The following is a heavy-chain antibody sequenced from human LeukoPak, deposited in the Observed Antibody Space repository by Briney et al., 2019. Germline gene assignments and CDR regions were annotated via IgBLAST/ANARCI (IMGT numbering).Heavy chain of an antibody. Sequence: SETLSLTCTVSGGSISSYYWSWIRQPPGKGLEWIGYIYCSGSTNYNPSLKSRGTISVDTSKNQFSLKLSSVTAADTAVYYCARVGHYYDSSGYYYYNYYYYYMDVWGKGTTVTVSS. V-gene: IGHV4-59*01. J-gene: IGHJ6*03. CDR1: GGSISSYY. CDR2: IYCSGST. CDR3: ARVGHYYDSSGYYYYNYYYYYMDV. D-gene: IGHD3-22*01.